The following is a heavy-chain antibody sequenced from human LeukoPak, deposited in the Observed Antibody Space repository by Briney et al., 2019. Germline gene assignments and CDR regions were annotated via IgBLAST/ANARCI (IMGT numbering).Heavy chain of an antibody. Sequence: PSETLSITCAVYGGSFSGYYWSWIRQPPGKGLEWIGEINHSGSTNYNPSLKSRVTISVDTSKNQFSLKLSSVTAADTAVYYCARAVTTVTTPNYFDYWGQGTLVAVSS. CDR1: GGSFSGYY. CDR2: INHSGST. J-gene: IGHJ4*02. D-gene: IGHD4-17*01. CDR3: ARAVTTVTTPNYFDY. V-gene: IGHV4-34*01.